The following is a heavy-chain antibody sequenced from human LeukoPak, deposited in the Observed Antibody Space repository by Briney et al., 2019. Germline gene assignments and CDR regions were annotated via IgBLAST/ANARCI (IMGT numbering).Heavy chain of an antibody. CDR2: ISYDGSDK. D-gene: IGHD3-10*01. CDR1: VFTFSSYG. V-gene: IGHV3-30*18. J-gene: IGHJ4*02. CDR3: AKVALTYYYGSAPDY. Sequence: PGGSLRLSCAASVFTFSSYGMHWVRQAPCKGLEWVAVISYDGSDKYYADSVKGRFTISRDNSKNTLYLQMNSLRAGDTAVYYCAKVALTYYYGSAPDYWGQGTLVTVSS.